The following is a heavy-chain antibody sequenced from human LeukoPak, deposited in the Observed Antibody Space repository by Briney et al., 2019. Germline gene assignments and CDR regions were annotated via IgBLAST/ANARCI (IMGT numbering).Heavy chain of an antibody. V-gene: IGHV3-66*01. J-gene: IGHJ4*02. CDR3: AREGGGYSDRFDY. CDR2: IYSGGST. CDR1: GFTVSSNY. Sequence: GGSLRLSCAASGFTVSSNYMNWVRQAPGKGPEWVSVIYSGGSTYYADSVRGRFTISRDNSKNTLYLQMNSLRVEDTAVYYCAREGGGYSDRFDYWGQGTLVTVSS. D-gene: IGHD1-26*01.